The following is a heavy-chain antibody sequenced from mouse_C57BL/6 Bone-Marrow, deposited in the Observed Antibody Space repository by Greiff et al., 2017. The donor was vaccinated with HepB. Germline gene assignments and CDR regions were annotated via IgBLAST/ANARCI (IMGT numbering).Heavy chain of an antibody. J-gene: IGHJ3*01. CDR3: ARAPSLPWFAY. CDR1: GYSITSGYY. Sequence: EVKLEESGPGLVKPSQSLSLTCSVTGYSITSGYYWNWIRQFPGNKLEWMGYISYDGSNNYNPSLKNRISITRDTSKNQFFLKLNSVTTEDTATYHCARAPSLPWFAYWGQGTLVTVSA. V-gene: IGHV3-6*01. CDR2: ISYDGSN.